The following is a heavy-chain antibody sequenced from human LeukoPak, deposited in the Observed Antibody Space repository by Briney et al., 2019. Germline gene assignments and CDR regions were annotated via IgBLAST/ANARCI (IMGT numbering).Heavy chain of an antibody. CDR3: ARQLVGGYGMDV. D-gene: IGHD6-13*01. V-gene: IGHV3-13*01. J-gene: IGHJ6*02. Sequence: GGSLRLSCAASGFTFSSYDMHWVRQATGKGLEWVSAIGTAGDTYYPGSVKGRFTISRENAKNSLCLQMNSLRAGDTAVYYCARQLVGGYGMDVWGQGTTVTVSS. CDR1: GFTFSSYD. CDR2: IGTAGDT.